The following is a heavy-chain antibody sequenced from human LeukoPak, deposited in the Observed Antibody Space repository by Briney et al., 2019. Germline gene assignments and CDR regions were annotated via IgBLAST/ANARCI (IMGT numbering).Heavy chain of an antibody. V-gene: IGHV3-21*01. CDR2: ISSSSSYI. D-gene: IGHD2-2*01. J-gene: IGHJ4*02. CDR3: ARAPVYCSNTSCYSPSGFDY. CDR1: GFTFSSYS. Sequence: GGSLRLSCAASGFTFSSYSMNWVRQAPGKGLEWVSSISSSSSYIYYADSVKGRFTISRDNAKNSLYLQMNSLRAEDTAVYYCARAPVYCSNTSCYSPSGFDYWGQGTLVTVSS.